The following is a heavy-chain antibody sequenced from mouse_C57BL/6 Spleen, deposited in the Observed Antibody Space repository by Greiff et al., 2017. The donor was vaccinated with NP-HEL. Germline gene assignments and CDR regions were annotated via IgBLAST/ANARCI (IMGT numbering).Heavy chain of an antibody. D-gene: IGHD4-1*01. CDR1: GYTFTSYW. V-gene: IGHV1-61*01. CDR3: AILTGTYYFDY. J-gene: IGHJ2*01. CDR2: IYPSDSET. Sequence: QVQLQQPGAELVRPGSSVKLSCKASGYTFTSYWMDWVKQRPGQGLEWIGNIYPSDSETHYNQKFKDKATLTVDKSSSTAYMQLSSLTSEDSAVYYCAILTGTYYFDYWGQGTTLTVSS.